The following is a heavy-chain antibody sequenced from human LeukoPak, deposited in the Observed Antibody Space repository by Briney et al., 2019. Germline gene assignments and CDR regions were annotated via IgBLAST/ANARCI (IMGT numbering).Heavy chain of an antibody. Sequence: GGSLRLSCAASGFTFSSYSMNWVRQAPGKGLEWVSSISSSSSYIYYADSVKGRFTISRDNAKNSLYLQMNSLTAEDTAVYYCARGYCSGTSCYHNWFDPWGQGTLVTVSS. CDR2: ISSSSSYI. CDR1: GFTFSSYS. V-gene: IGHV3-21*01. J-gene: IGHJ5*02. D-gene: IGHD2-2*01. CDR3: ARGYCSGTSCYHNWFDP.